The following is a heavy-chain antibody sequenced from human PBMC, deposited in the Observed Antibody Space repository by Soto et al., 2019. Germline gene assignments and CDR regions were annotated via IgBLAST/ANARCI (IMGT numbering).Heavy chain of an antibody. CDR2: IHYNGNT. D-gene: IGHD3-10*01. J-gene: IGHJ4*02. CDR3: ARHYGSGTYPLDY. V-gene: IGHV4-59*08. CDR1: DVFIKNYY. Sequence: PSETMSLTSTVSDVFIKNYYWGWIRQPPGKGLEYIGYIHYNGNTNYNPSLKSRVTMSVDTSKNQFSLRLSSVTSADTAFYYCARHYGSGTYPLDYWGQGTLVTVSS.